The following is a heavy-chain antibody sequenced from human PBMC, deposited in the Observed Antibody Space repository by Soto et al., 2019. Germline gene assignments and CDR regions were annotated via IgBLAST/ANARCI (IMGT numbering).Heavy chain of an antibody. V-gene: IGHV1-69*01. Sequence: QVQLLQSGAAQKETGSSVKVACKASGGGNLRDYRTTWVRRTPGQEIEWMGVIIPNLGSANYAKNFQGRVTDTADESTNTVYMERRRLRSDDTPVYYCARGGDGYNVGAVYWGQGTPVTVSS. J-gene: IGHJ4*02. CDR3: ARGGDGYNVGAVY. D-gene: IGHD2-21*01. CDR1: GGGNLRDYR. CDR2: IIPNLGSA.